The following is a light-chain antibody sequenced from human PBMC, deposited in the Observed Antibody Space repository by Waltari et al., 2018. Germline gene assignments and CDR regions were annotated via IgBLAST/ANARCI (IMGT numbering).Light chain of an antibody. J-gene: IGLJ1*01. CDR2: DVN. CDR1: SRDVGGYDF. V-gene: IGLV2-8*01. CDR3: SSYAGSNNYV. Sequence: QSALTQLPSAPGSLGQSVSISCTGTSRDVGGYDFFSWYQQHPGKAPKLMIYDVNKRPSGVPDRFSGSKSGNTASLTVSGLQADDEADYYCSSYAGSNNYVFGSGTKVTVL.